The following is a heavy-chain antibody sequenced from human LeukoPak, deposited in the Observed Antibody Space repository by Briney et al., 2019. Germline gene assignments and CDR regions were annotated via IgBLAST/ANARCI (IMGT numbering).Heavy chain of an antibody. CDR3: ARSQAYYINSHPSY. D-gene: IGHD3-10*01. J-gene: IGHJ4*02. CDR1: GYSFTNHW. Sequence: GESLKISCKVSGYSFTNHWIGWVRQMPGKGLDWMGIIYPKDSDTRYSPSFQGQVTISADKSISTAYLQWSSLKASDTAMYYCARSQAYYINSHPSYWGQGTLVTVSS. CDR2: IYPKDSDT. V-gene: IGHV5-51*01.